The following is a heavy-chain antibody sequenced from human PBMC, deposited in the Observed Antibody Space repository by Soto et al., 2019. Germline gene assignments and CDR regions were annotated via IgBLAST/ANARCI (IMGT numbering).Heavy chain of an antibody. CDR3: ARHYLVVVAARINWFDP. Sequence: QVQLQQWGAGLLKPSETLSLTCAVYGGSFSGYYWSWIHQPPGKGLEWIGEINHSGSTNYNPSLKSRVTISVDTSKNQFSLKLSSVTAADTAVYYCARHYLVVVAARINWFDPWGQGTLVTVSS. CDR1: GGSFSGYY. V-gene: IGHV4-34*01. CDR2: INHSGST. J-gene: IGHJ5*02. D-gene: IGHD2-15*01.